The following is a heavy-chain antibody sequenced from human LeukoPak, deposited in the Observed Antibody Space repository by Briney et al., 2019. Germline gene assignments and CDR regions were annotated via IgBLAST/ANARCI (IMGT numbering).Heavy chain of an antibody. Sequence: SVKVSCKASGLTFISSAMQWVRQARGQRLEWIGWIVVGSGYTNYAQKFQERVTVTRDMSTSTAYMELSSLRSEDTAVYYCAADTYGRDAFDIWGQGTMVTVSS. CDR2: IVVGSGYT. J-gene: IGHJ3*02. CDR1: GLTFISSA. CDR3: AADTYGRDAFDI. V-gene: IGHV1-58*02. D-gene: IGHD3-16*01.